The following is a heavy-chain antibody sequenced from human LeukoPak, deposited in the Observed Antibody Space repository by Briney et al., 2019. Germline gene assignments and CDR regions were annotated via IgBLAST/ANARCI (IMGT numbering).Heavy chain of an antibody. CDR2: ISYDGSNK. D-gene: IGHD3-10*01. CDR1: GFTFSSYA. Sequence: AGGSLRLSCAASGFTFSSYAMHWVRQAPGKGLEWVAVISYDGSNKYYADSVKGRFTISRDNSKNTLYLQMNSLRAEDTAVYHCARDQGIGGLGYWGQGTLVTVSS. CDR3: ARDQGIGGLGY. J-gene: IGHJ4*02. V-gene: IGHV3-30-3*01.